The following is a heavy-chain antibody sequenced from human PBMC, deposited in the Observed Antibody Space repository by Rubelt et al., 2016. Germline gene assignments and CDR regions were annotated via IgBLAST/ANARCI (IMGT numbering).Heavy chain of an antibody. D-gene: IGHD6-6*01. J-gene: IGHJ6*02. CDR1: GYTFTSYG. V-gene: IGHV1-46*01. CDR2: INPSGGST. Sequence: QVQLVQSGAEVKKPGASVKVSCKASGYTFTSYGISWVRQAPGQGLEWMGIINPSGGSTSYAQKFQGRVTMTRDTSISTAYMELSRLRSDDTAVYYCATDLAARFVWGQGTTVTVSS. CDR3: ATDLAARFV.